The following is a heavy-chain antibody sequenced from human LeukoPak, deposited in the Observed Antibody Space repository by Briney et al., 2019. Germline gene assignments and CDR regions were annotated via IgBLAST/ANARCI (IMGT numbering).Heavy chain of an antibody. Sequence: SETLSLTCTVSGDSISYYYWSWIRQPAGKGLEWIGRISTSGTTNYNPSLKSRVTISVDTSKNQFSLKLSSVTAADTAVYYCAGRNYGGSFDYWGQGTLVTVSS. CDR2: ISTSGTT. V-gene: IGHV4-4*07. CDR3: AGRNYGGSFDY. D-gene: IGHD4-23*01. J-gene: IGHJ4*02. CDR1: GDSISYYY.